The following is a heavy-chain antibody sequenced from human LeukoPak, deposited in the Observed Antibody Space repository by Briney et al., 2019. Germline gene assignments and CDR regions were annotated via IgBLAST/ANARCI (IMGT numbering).Heavy chain of an antibody. D-gene: IGHD2-8*01. CDR1: GGSFSGYY. CDR2: INHSGST. V-gene: IGHV4-34*01. CDR3: ARGGYCTNGVCHYYYYYYGMDV. Sequence: PSETLSLTCAVYGGSFSGYYWSWIRQPPGKGLEWIGEINHSGSTNYNPSLKSRVTISVDTSKNQFSLKLSSVTAADTAGYYCARGGYCTNGVCHYYYYYYGMDVWGQGTTVTVSS. J-gene: IGHJ6*02.